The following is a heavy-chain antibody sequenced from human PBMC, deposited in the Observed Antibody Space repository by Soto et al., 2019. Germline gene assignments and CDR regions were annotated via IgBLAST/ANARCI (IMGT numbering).Heavy chain of an antibody. Sequence: GASVKVSCKASGGTFSSYTISWVRQAPGQGLEWMGRIIPILGIANYAQKFQGRVTITADKSTSTAYMELSSLRSEDTAVYYCAREQLVQMATLGYYFDYWGQGTLVTVSS. CDR3: AREQLVQMATLGYYFDY. J-gene: IGHJ4*02. V-gene: IGHV1-69*04. CDR2: IIPILGIA. CDR1: GGTFSSYT. D-gene: IGHD6-6*01.